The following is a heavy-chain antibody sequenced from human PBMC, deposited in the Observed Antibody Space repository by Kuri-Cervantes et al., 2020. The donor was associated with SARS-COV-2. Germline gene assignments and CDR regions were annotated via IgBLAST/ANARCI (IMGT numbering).Heavy chain of an antibody. Sequence: GGSLRLSCAASGFIFGDFYMRWIRQAPGKGLEWVSYISNSGATIFYADSVKGRFTISRDNAKNSVYLQMNSLRAEDTAVYYCARDLRLGKSLDYWGQGTLVTVSS. J-gene: IGHJ4*02. CDR3: ARDLRLGKSLDY. D-gene: IGHD3-9*01. CDR2: ISNSGATI. CDR1: GFIFGDFY. V-gene: IGHV3-11*04.